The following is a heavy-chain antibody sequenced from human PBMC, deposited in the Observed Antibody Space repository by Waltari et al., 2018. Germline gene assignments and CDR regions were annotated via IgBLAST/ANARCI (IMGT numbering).Heavy chain of an antibody. D-gene: IGHD3-22*01. CDR1: GYPFNHYG. CDR2: ISGYNGDT. Sequence: QVQLVQSGAEVKKPGASVKVSCTASGYPFNHYGVAWVRQAPGKGLEWMGWISGYNGDTKFAQKFQDRLTMTTDTSTDTAYMELRSLRSDDTAVYYCARLYDNSYYNYASDYWGQGTLVTVSS. J-gene: IGHJ4*02. CDR3: ARLYDNSYYNYASDY. V-gene: IGHV1-18*01.